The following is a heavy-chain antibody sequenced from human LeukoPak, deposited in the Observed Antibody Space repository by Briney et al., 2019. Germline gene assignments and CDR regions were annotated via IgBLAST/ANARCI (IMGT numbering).Heavy chain of an antibody. Sequence: ETLSLTCTGSGGSIRRYYRGWIRQPPGKGLEWVGYIYYSGSTNYNPSLKSRVTISVDTSKNQFSLKLSSVTAADTAVYYCARDGGRRWLDAFDIWGQGTMVTVSS. CDR1: GGSIRRYY. D-gene: IGHD5-12*01. J-gene: IGHJ3*02. V-gene: IGHV4-59*01. CDR2: IYYSGST. CDR3: ARDGGRRWLDAFDI.